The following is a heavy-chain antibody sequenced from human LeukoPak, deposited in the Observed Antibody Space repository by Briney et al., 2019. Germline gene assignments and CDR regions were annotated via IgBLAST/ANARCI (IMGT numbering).Heavy chain of an antibody. D-gene: IGHD3-10*01. CDR1: GFTFSSYS. J-gene: IGHJ5*02. CDR3: ARDLRLLWFGEFPP. CDR2: ISSSNNTI. V-gene: IGHV3-48*02. Sequence: GGSLRLSCAASGFTFSSYSMNWVRQAPGKGLEWVSYISSSNNTIYYADSVKGRFTISRDNAKNSLYLQMNSLRDEDTAVYYCARDLRLLWFGEFPPWGQGTLVTVSS.